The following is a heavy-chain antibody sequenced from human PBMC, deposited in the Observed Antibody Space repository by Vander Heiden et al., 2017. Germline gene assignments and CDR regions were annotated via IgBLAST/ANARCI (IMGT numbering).Heavy chain of an antibody. CDR3: AKLPRMYYYGSESYFDH. Sequence: EVHLLESGGGLVQPGGSPRLSCVASGFTLSTYAMTWVRTAPGKGLEWVSGISGSGGSTYYADSVKGRFTISRDNSRNTLYLQMNSRRAEDTAVYYCAKLPRMYYYGSESYFDHWGQGTLVTVSS. D-gene: IGHD3-10*01. CDR2: ISGSGGST. V-gene: IGHV3-23*01. CDR1: GFTLSTYA. J-gene: IGHJ4*02.